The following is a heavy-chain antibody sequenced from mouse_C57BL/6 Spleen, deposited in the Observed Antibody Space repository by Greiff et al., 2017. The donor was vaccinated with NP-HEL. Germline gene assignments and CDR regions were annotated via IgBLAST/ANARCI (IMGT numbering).Heavy chain of an antibody. J-gene: IGHJ2*01. V-gene: IGHV1-81*01. CDR3: ARGDDYDGGPFDY. Sequence: QVQLQQSGAELARPGASVKLSCKASGYTFTSYGISWVKQRTGQGLEWIGEIYPRSGNTYYNEKFKGKATLTADKSSSTAYMELRSLTSEDSAVYFCARGDDYDGGPFDYWGQGTTLTVSS. CDR1: GYTFTSYG. CDR2: IYPRSGNT. D-gene: IGHD2-4*01.